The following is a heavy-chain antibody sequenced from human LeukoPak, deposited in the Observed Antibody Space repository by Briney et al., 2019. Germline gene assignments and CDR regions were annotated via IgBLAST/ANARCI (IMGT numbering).Heavy chain of an antibody. D-gene: IGHD3-9*01. CDR2: IWYDGSSK. J-gene: IGHJ4*02. Sequence: PGGSLRLSCAASGFTFSDYYMSWIRQAPGKGLEWVAVIWYDGSSKYYADSVKGRFTISRDNSKNTLYLQMNSLRAEDTAVYYCARDFGLRYFDWLEIDYWGQGTLVTVSS. CDR1: GFTFSDYY. CDR3: ARDFGLRYFDWLEIDY. V-gene: IGHV3-33*08.